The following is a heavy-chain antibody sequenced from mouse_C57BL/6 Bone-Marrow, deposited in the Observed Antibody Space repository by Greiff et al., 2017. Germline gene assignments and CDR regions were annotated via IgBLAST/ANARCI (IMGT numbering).Heavy chain of an antibody. V-gene: IGHV1-59*01. CDR3: ARVWDGDY. D-gene: IGHD4-1*01. J-gene: IGHJ2*01. CDR1: GYTFTSYW. Sequence: QVQLQQPGAELVRPGTSVKLSCKASGYTFTSYWMHWVKQRPGQGLEWIGVIDPSDSYTNYNQKFKGKATLTVDTSSSTAYMQLSSLTSEDSAVYYCARVWDGDYWGQGTTLTVSS. CDR2: IDPSDSYT.